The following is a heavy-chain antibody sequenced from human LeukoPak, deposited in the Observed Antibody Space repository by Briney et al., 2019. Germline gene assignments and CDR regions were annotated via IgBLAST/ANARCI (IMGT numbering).Heavy chain of an antibody. CDR2: LSQDGGEK. V-gene: IGHV3-7*01. J-gene: IGHJ5*02. Sequence: GGSLRLSCVASGFTFSSYWMAGVRPARGKRPAGVANLSQDGGEKYYVDSVKGRFTISRDNAKNSLYLQMNSLRVEGTAMYYCARDKAVGATWFDPWGQGTLVTVSS. D-gene: IGHD1-26*01. CDR3: ARDKAVGATWFDP. CDR1: GFTFSSYW.